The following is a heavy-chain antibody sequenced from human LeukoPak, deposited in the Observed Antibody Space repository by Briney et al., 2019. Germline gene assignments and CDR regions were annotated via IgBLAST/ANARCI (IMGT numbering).Heavy chain of an antibody. CDR3: ARDGHTGATIFHWFDP. CDR1: GGTFTSYA. D-gene: IGHD3-9*01. Sequence: SVKVSCKASGGTFTSYAISWVRQAPGQGLEWMGGIIPVFGTANYAQKFQGRVTITADESTSTAYMELSSLRSEDTAVYYCARDGHTGATIFHWFDPWGQGTLVTVSS. V-gene: IGHV1-69*01. J-gene: IGHJ5*02. CDR2: IIPVFGTA.